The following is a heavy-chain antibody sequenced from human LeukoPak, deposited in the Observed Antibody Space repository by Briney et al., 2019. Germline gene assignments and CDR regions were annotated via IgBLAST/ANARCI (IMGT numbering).Heavy chain of an antibody. D-gene: IGHD3-22*01. Sequence: GGSLRLSYAASGFTFSTYWMNWVRQAAGKGLEWVSGISGRGGSTYYADSVKGRFSISRDNSKNKLYLQMNSLRAEDTAVYYCAKDHYYDSSGYCLSAVYWGQGTLVTVSS. CDR3: AKDHYYDSSGYCLSAVY. J-gene: IGHJ4*02. CDR2: ISGRGGST. CDR1: GFTFSTYW. V-gene: IGHV3-23*01.